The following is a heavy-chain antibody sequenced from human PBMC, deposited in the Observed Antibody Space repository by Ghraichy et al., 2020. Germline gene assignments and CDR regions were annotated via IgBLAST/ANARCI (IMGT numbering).Heavy chain of an antibody. CDR1: GFTFSSYW. D-gene: IGHD3-22*01. J-gene: IGHJ4*02. Sequence: GESLNISCAASGFTFSSYWMNWVRQAPGKGLEWVANIKQDGSEIYYVDSVKGRFTISRDNAKNSLYLRMSSLRAEDTAVYYCTRDAYYYHSSGYYPYFDYWGQGTLVTVSS. CDR2: IKQDGSEI. V-gene: IGHV3-7*01. CDR3: TRDAYYYHSSGYYPYFDY.